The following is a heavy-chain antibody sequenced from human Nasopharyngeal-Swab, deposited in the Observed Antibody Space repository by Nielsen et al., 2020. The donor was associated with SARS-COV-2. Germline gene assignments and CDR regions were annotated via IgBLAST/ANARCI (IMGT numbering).Heavy chain of an antibody. CDR3: ATPGVRGVDAFDI. J-gene: IGHJ3*02. CDR2: FDPEDGET. V-gene: IGHV1-24*01. Sequence: ASVKVSCKVSGYTLTELSMHWVRQAPGKGLEWMGGFDPEDGETIYAQKFQGRVTVTEDTSTDTAYMELSSLRSEDTAVYYCATPGVRGVDAFDIWGQGTMVTVSS. CDR1: GYTLTELS. D-gene: IGHD3-10*01.